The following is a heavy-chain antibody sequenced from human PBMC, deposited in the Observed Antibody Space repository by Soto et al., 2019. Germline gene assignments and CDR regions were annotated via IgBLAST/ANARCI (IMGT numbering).Heavy chain of an antibody. CDR1: GYRFETYA. J-gene: IGHJ6*02. V-gene: IGHV1-18*01. CDR2: IRAYNTDT. D-gene: IGHD3-3*01. Sequence: ASVKVSCKSSGYRFETYAMSWVRQAPGQGLEWMGWIRAYNTDTYYAQKFQDRVTMTTGTSTGTAYMELRSLRSDDTAVYYCARGHGVIIGAMDVWGQGTTVTVSS. CDR3: ARGHGVIIGAMDV.